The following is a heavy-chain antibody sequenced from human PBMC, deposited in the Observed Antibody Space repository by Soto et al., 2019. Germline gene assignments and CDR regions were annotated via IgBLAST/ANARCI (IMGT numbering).Heavy chain of an antibody. J-gene: IGHJ6*03. CDR3: ARVGGFLEWLPHMDV. Sequence: GESLKISCAASGFTFSSYGMHWVRQAPGKGLEWVAVIWYDGSNKYYADSVKGRFTISRDNSKNTLYLQMNSLRAEDTAVYYCARVGGFLEWLPHMDVWGKGTTVTVSS. D-gene: IGHD3-3*01. V-gene: IGHV3-33*01. CDR1: GFTFSSYG. CDR2: IWYDGSNK.